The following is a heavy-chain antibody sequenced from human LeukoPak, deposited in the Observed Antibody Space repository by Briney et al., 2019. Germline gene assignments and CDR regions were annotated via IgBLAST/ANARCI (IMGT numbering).Heavy chain of an antibody. D-gene: IGHD4-23*01. CDR1: GGSFSGYY. Sequence: SETLSLTCAVYGGSFSGYYWSWIRQPPGKGLEGIGEINHSGSSNYNPSLKSRVTISVDTSKNQFSLKLSSVTAADTAVYYCARSDYGGDDYWGQGTLVTVSS. V-gene: IGHV4-34*01. CDR2: INHSGSS. J-gene: IGHJ4*02. CDR3: ARSDYGGDDY.